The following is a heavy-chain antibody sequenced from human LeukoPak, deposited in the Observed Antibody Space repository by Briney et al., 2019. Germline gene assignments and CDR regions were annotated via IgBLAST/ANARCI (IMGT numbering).Heavy chain of an antibody. CDR2: IYYSGST. CDR1: GGSISSYY. J-gene: IGHJ3*02. Sequence: PSETLSLTCPVSGGSISSYYGSWIRQPPGKGLEWIGYIYYSGSTNYNPSLKSRVTISVDTSKNQFSLKLSSVTAADTAVYYCASGPAPDAFDIWGQGTMVTVSS. CDR3: ASGPAPDAFDI. V-gene: IGHV4-59*01.